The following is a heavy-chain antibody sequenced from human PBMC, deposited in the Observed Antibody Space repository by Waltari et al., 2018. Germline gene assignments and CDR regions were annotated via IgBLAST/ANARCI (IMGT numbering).Heavy chain of an antibody. CDR3: AESDSGSWQYFFNS. CDR1: AGSVRGHY. V-gene: IGHV4-4*07. D-gene: IGHD6-19*01. J-gene: IGHJ4*02. Sequence: QMKLLESGPGLVKPSETLSLTCTVSAGSVRGHYWSWIRQPAGKGLEGIGRVYSTGAANNNPSLGRRATIAVDTTKKQVSLMLTSVTAADTAMYFCAESDSGSWQYFFNSWGPGALVTMSS. CDR2: VYSTGAA.